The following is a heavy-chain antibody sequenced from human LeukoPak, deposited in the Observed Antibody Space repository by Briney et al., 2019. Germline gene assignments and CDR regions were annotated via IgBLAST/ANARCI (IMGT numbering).Heavy chain of an antibody. CDR2: IWYDGSNK. CDR3: ARELLTTVSTTWDYFDY. V-gene: IGHV3-33*01. D-gene: IGHD4-11*01. Sequence: GGSLRLSCAASGFSFSNYGMNWVRQAPGKGLEWMAVIWYDGSNKYYADSVKGRFTISRDNSKNTLYLQMDSLRAEDMAVCYCARELLTTVSTTWDYFDYWGQGTLVTVSS. CDR1: GFSFSNYG. J-gene: IGHJ4*02.